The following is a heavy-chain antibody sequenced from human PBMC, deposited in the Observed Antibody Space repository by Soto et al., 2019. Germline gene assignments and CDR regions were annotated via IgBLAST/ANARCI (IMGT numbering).Heavy chain of an antibody. CDR2: ISSSSSYT. Sequence: QVQLVESGGGLVKPGGSLRLSCAASGFTFSDYYMSWIRQAPGKGLEWVSYISSSSSYTNYADSVKGRFTISRDNAKNSLYLQMNSLRAEETAVYYCARVSGYCSSTSCYGSNWFDPWGQGTLVTVSS. V-gene: IGHV3-11*05. J-gene: IGHJ5*02. CDR1: GFTFSDYY. D-gene: IGHD2-2*03. CDR3: ARVSGYCSSTSCYGSNWFDP.